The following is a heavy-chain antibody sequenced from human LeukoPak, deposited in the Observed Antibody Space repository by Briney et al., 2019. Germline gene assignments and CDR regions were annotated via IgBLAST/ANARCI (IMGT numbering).Heavy chain of an antibody. CDR2: VKFDESEK. V-gene: IGHV3-7*01. Sequence: GGSLSLSCAASGFTFSDYWMSWVRQAPGKGLEWVASVKFDESEKHYLDLVKGRFTISRYSAKSSLYLQMNSLRAEDTAVYFCASVTRNGYFEYWGQGSLVTVSP. CDR3: ASVTRNGYFEY. CDR1: GFTFSDYW. D-gene: IGHD1-1*01. J-gene: IGHJ4*02.